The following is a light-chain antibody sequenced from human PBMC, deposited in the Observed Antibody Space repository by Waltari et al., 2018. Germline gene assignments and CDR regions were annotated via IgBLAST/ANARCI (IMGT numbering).Light chain of an antibody. CDR1: QSVPRNY. CDR3: QQHGTSPYT. Sequence: EIVLTQSPGTLSLSPGERATVSCRASQSVPRNYLAWYPHKPGQAPRLLIYGASSRATGIPDRFSGSGSGTDFTLTISRLEPEDFAVFFCQQHGTSPYTFGQGTKLEIK. CDR2: GAS. V-gene: IGKV3-20*01. J-gene: IGKJ2*01.